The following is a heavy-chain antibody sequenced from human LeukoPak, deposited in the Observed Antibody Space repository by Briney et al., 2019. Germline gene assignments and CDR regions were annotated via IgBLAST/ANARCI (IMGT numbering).Heavy chain of an antibody. CDR3: ARGGREIYYYYYGMDV. Sequence: GSSLRLSCAASGFTFNSYAIHWVRQASGKGLEWVAVISYDGSNKYLAGSVKGRFTISRDNSKNTLYLQMNSLRVEDTAVYYCARGGREIYYYYYGMDVWGQGTTVTVSS. V-gene: IGHV3-30*04. J-gene: IGHJ6*02. CDR1: GFTFNSYA. D-gene: IGHD1-26*01. CDR2: ISYDGSNK.